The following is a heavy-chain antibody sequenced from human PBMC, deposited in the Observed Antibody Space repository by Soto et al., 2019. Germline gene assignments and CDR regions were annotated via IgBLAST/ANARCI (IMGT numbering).Heavy chain of an antibody. CDR1: GYTFTSYG. CDR3: ARDNFWSGYYQNPIYYYYYYMDV. V-gene: IGHV1-18*01. J-gene: IGHJ6*03. Sequence: ASVKVSCKASGYTFTSYGISWVRQAPGQGLEWMGWISAYNGNTNYAQKLQGRVTMTTDTSTSTAYMELRSLRSDDTAVYYCARDNFWSGYYQNPIYYYYYYMDVWGKGTTVTVSS. D-gene: IGHD3-3*01. CDR2: ISAYNGNT.